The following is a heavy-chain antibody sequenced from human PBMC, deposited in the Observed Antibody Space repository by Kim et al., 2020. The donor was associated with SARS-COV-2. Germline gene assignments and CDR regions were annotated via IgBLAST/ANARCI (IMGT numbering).Heavy chain of an antibody. J-gene: IGHJ3*01. CDR1: GFTFSAYA. CDR2: ISSNGGYP. CDR3: AKLLRTAYDGSWVGAFDF. Sequence: GGSLRLSCAASGFTFSAYAMSWVRQAPGKGLEWLSAISSNGGYPYYADSVKGRLTISRDNSKNTLYLQMSSLRAEDTALYYCAKLLRTAYDGSWVGAFDFWGQGTMVTVSS. V-gene: IGHV3-23*01. D-gene: IGHD1-26*01.